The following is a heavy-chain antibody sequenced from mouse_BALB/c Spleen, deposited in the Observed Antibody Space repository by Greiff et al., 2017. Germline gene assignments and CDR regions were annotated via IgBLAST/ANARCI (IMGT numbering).Heavy chain of an antibody. CDR2: FYPGSGSI. V-gene: IGHV1-62-2*01. D-gene: IGHD2-2*01. CDR3: ARVGYGYDGGFAY. Sequence: VKLMESGAELVKPGASVKLSCKASGYTFTEYTIHWVKQRSGQGLEWIGWFYPGSGSIKYNEKFKDKATLTADKSSSTAYMQLSSLTSDDSAVYFCARVGYGYDGGFAYWGQGTLVTVSA. CDR1: GYTFTEYT. J-gene: IGHJ3*01.